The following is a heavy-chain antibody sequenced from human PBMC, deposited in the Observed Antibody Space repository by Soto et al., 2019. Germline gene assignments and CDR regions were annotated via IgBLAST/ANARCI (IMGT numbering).Heavy chain of an antibody. CDR1: GDRFTDYY. D-gene: IGHD5-12*01. CDR3: ARESGGATATLDYYYFYMDV. J-gene: IGHJ6*03. V-gene: IGHV1-2*04. Sequence: QVQLVQSGAEVKEPGASVTVSCRASGDRFTDYYMHWVRQAPGQGLEWMGWINPNSGVTKYAQKFQGWVTMTRDTCIRTVYMQLSRLRFDDTAIYYCARESGGATATLDYYYFYMDVWGTGTTVTVSS. CDR2: INPNSGVT.